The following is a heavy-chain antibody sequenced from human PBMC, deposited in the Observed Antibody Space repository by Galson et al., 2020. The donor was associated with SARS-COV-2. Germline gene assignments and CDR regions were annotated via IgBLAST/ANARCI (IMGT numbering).Heavy chain of an antibody. CDR2: ISGSSRFL. Sequence: GESLKISCTGSGFIFNNHAMSWVRQAPGKGLEWVYYISGSSRFLYHADSVKGRFNTSRDTAQNSLYLEMNSLRVDDTAVYFCAKISRYTSSSGAIDSWGQGTLVTVSS. V-gene: IGHV3-21*01. J-gene: IGHJ4*02. CDR1: GFIFNNHA. D-gene: IGHD6-6*01. CDR3: AKISRYTSSSGAIDS.